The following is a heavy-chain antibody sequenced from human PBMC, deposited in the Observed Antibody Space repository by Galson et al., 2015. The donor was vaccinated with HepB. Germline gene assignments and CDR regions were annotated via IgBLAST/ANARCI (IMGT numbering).Heavy chain of an antibody. Sequence: SVKVSCKASGYSFTTYDINWVRQATGQGPEWMGWVNPNSGNTAYAQKFQGRVTMTRNTSISTAYLELSSLSSEDTAVYYCATLYCGGDCYVDYWGQGTLVTVSS. J-gene: IGHJ4*02. CDR1: GYSFTTYD. D-gene: IGHD2-21*02. CDR2: VNPNSGNT. CDR3: ATLYCGGDCYVDY. V-gene: IGHV1-8*01.